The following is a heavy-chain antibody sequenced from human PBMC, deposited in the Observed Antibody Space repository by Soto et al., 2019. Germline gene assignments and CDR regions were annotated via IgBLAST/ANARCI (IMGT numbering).Heavy chain of an antibody. D-gene: IGHD1-7*01. CDR3: ARDFYRGTTGYYYGMDV. Sequence: SETLSLTCTVSGGSISSYYWSWIRQPPGKGLEWIGYIYYSGSTNYNPSLKSRVTISVDTPKNQFSLKLSSVTAADTAVYYCARDFYRGTTGYYYGMDVWGQGTTVTVSS. CDR2: IYYSGST. J-gene: IGHJ6*02. V-gene: IGHV4-59*01. CDR1: GGSISSYY.